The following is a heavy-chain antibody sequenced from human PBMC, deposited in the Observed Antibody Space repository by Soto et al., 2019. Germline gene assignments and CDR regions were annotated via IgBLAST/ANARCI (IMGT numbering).Heavy chain of an antibody. J-gene: IGHJ6*02. V-gene: IGHV1-69*01. CDR1: GGTFSSYA. CDR2: IIPIFGTA. CDR3: ASDTGGSSIRRGYYYYGMDV. D-gene: IGHD2-21*01. Sequence: QVQLVQSGAEVKKPGSSVKVSCKASGGTFSSYAISWVRQAPGQGLEWMGGIIPIFGTANYAQKFQGRVTITADESTSTAYMELSSLSSEDTAVYYCASDTGGSSIRRGYYYYGMDVWGQGTTVTVSS.